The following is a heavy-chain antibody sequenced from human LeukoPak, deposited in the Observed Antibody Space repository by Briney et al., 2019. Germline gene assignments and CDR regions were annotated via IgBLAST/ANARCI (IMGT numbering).Heavy chain of an antibody. CDR2: ISGSGRGGTT. V-gene: IGHV3-23*01. CDR1: GFTFNRYP. D-gene: IGHD3-22*01. J-gene: IGHJ4*02. CDR3: AKVPNYYDSTTYSG. Sequence: PGGSLRLSCSASGFTFNRYPMHWVRQAPGKGLEWVSEISGSGRGGTTSYADSVKGRFTISRDTSKNTLYLQMSSLRVEDTAVYYCAKVPNYYDSTTYSGWGQGTLVIVSS.